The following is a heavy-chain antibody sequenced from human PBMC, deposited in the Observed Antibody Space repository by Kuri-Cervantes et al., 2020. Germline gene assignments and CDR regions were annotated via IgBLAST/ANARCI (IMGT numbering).Heavy chain of an antibody. Sequence: SVKVSCKASGGTFSSYAISWVRQAPGQGLEWMGGIIPIFGTANYAQKFQGRVTITADESTSTAYMELTSLRSEDTAVYYCASEGAVVDHYYYGMDVWGQGTTVTVSS. J-gene: IGHJ6*02. CDR3: ASEGAVVDHYYYGMDV. D-gene: IGHD2-2*01. V-gene: IGHV1-69*13. CDR1: GGTFSSYA. CDR2: IIPIFGTA.